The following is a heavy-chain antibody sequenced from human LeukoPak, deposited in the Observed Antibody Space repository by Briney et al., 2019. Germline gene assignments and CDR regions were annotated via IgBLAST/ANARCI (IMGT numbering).Heavy chain of an antibody. J-gene: IGHJ6*02. D-gene: IGHD3-3*01. V-gene: IGHV4-59*08. Sequence: SETLSLTCTVSGGSINTYYWSWIRQPPGKGLEWIGYIYYSGSTYYNPSLKSRVTISVDTSKNQFSLKLSSVTAADTAVYYCARVPTYYDFWSGYYTQPSASYYYGMDVWGQGTTVTVSS. CDR3: ARVPTYYDFWSGYYTQPSASYYYGMDV. CDR1: GGSINTYY. CDR2: IYYSGST.